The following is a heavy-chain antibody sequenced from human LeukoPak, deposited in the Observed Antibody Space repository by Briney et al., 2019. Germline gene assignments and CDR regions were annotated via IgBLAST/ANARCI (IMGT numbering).Heavy chain of an antibody. CDR2: ISGSGGST. D-gene: IGHD7-27*01. CDR1: GFTFSSYA. J-gene: IGHJ4*02. V-gene: IGHV3-23*01. CDR3: AKDRGNWGSEYYFDY. Sequence: GGSLRLSCAASGFTFSSYAMSWVRQAPGKGLEWVSAISGSGGSTYYADSVKGRFTISRDNSKNTLYLQMNGLRAEDTAVYYCAKDRGNWGSEYYFDYWGQGTLVTVSS.